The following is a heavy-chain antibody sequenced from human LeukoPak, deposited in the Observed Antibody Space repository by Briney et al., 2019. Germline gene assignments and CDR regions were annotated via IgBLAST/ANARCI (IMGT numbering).Heavy chain of an antibody. D-gene: IGHD3-16*01. CDR1: GFTFSSYG. Sequence: PGGSLRLSCAASGFTFSSYGMHWVRQAPGKGLEWVAVIWYDGSNKYYADSVKGRFTISRHNSKNTRYLQMNSLRAEETAVYYCARDWGGPDYWGQGTLVTVSS. CDR2: IWYDGSNK. V-gene: IGHV3-33*01. J-gene: IGHJ4*02. CDR3: ARDWGGPDY.